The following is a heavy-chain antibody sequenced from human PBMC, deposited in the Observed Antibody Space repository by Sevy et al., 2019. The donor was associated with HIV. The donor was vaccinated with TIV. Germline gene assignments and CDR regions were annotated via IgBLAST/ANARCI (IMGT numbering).Heavy chain of an antibody. Sequence: SETLSLTCTVSGGSISSGSYYWSWIRQPAGKGLEWIGRIYTSGSTNYNPSLKSRVTISVDTSKNQFSLKLSSVTAADTAVYYCAREGGVGAREHYYYYYYMDVWGKGTTVTVSS. J-gene: IGHJ6*03. CDR2: IYTSGST. D-gene: IGHD1-26*01. CDR1: GGSISSGSYY. V-gene: IGHV4-61*02. CDR3: AREGGVGAREHYYYYYYMDV.